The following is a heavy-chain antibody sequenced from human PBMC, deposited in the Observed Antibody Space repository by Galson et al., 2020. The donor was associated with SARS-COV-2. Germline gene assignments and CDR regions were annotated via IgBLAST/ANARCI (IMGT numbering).Heavy chain of an antibody. CDR1: GFTFSSSA. CDR2: IRGRGGTT. V-gene: IGHV3-23*01. CDR3: AKDLSGFVVVSGIFDS. Sequence: GESLKISCAASGFTFSSSAMSWVRQAPGKGLEWVSEIRGRGGTTYYADSVKGRFTISRDNSKNTLYLRMNSLRVDDTALYYCAKDLSGFVVVSGIFDSWGQGTLVTVSS. J-gene: IGHJ4*02. D-gene: IGHD2-15*01.